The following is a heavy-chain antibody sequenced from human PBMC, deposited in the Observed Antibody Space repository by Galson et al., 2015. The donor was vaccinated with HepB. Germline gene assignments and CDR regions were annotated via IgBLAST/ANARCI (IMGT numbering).Heavy chain of an antibody. CDR1: GGSISSSNW. Sequence: ETLSLTCAVSGGSISSSNWWSWVRQPPGKGLEWIGEIYHSGSTNYNPSLKSRVTISVDKSKTQFSLKLSSVTAADTAVYYCAREGYSYGPGDLWGQGTLVTVSS. CDR2: IYHSGST. D-gene: IGHD5-18*01. J-gene: IGHJ5*02. CDR3: AREGYSYGPGDL. V-gene: IGHV4-4*02.